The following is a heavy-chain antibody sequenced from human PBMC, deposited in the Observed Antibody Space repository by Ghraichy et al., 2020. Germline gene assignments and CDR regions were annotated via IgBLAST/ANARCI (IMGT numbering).Heavy chain of an antibody. CDR2: ITASSKTI. J-gene: IGHJ6*02. D-gene: IGHD4-23*01. CDR1: GFSLADYS. V-gene: IGHV3-48*02. Sequence: LSLTCVGSGFSLADYSLNWVRQSPGKGLEWVSYITASSKTIFYADSVRGRFTISRDNAQNSLYLQMKSLRDDDTAVYYCARGSKVVRFFYYDGMDVWGQGTTVTVS. CDR3: ARGSKVVRFFYYDGMDV.